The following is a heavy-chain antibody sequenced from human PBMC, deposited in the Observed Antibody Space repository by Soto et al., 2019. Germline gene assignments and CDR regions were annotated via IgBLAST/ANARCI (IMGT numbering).Heavy chain of an antibody. D-gene: IGHD1-7*01. CDR3: ARDNWNYLYPYYYYGMDA. CDR1: VYTFTSYG. J-gene: IGHJ6*02. V-gene: IGHV1-18*04. CDR2: ISAYNGNT. Sequence: XSVKVSCKASVYTFTSYGISWVRQAPGQGLEWMGWISAYNGNTDYAQKLQGRVTMTTDTSTSTAYMELRSLRSDDTAVYYCARDNWNYLYPYYYYGMDAWGQGTTVTVSS.